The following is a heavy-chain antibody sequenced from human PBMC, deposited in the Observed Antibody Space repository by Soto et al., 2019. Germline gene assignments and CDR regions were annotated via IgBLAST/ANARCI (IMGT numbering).Heavy chain of an antibody. CDR2: IIPIFGTA. V-gene: IGHV1-69*01. CDR3: AGVGSSGYSDDYWYFDL. CDR1: GGTFSSYA. D-gene: IGHD3-22*01. Sequence: QVQLVQSGAEVKKPGSSVKVSCKASGGTFSSYAISWVRQAPGQGLEWMGGIIPIFGTANYAQKFQGRVTITADESTSTAYMELSSLRSEDTAVYYCAGVGSSGYSDDYWYFDLWGRGTLVTVSS. J-gene: IGHJ2*01.